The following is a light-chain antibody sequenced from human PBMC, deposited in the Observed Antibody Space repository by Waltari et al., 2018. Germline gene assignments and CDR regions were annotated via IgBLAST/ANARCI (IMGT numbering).Light chain of an antibody. J-gene: IGKJ4*01. CDR1: QYITGSG. Sequence: EIVLTQSPVTLSLSPVERVTLSSMASQYITGSGITWYHQKPGQAPRLLIHAASSRAPGVPDRFSGSGSGTEFTLTISRLEPEDSAVYYCQQYDGSVVTFGGGTKVEIK. CDR3: QQYDGSVVT. V-gene: IGKV3-20*01. CDR2: AAS.